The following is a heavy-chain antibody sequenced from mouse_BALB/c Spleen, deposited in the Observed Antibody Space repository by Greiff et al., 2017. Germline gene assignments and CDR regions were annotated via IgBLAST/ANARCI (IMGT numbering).Heavy chain of an antibody. CDR2: ISSGSSTI. D-gene: IGHD2-2*01. Sequence: EVKLVESGGGLVQPGGSRKLSCAASGFTFSSFGMHWVRQAPEKGLEWVAYISSGSSTIYYADTVKGRFTISRDNPKNTLFLQMTSLRSEDTAMYYCARGSGYDGGAYAMDYWGQGTSVTVSS. V-gene: IGHV5-17*02. CDR1: GFTFSSFG. CDR3: ARGSGYDGGAYAMDY. J-gene: IGHJ4*01.